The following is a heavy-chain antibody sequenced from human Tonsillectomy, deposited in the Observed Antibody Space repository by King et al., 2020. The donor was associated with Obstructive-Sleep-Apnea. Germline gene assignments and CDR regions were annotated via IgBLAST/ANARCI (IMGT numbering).Heavy chain of an antibody. V-gene: IGHV1-8*01. CDR3: ARAPPGANWTTTNWYFDL. Sequence: VQLVESGAEVKKPGASVKVSCKASGYTFISYDINWVRQATGQGLEWMGWMNPKSANTGYAHKFQGRVTMTRNTSITTAYMELCSLRSEDTAVYYCARAPPGANWTTTNWYFDLWGRGTLVTVSS. CDR1: GYTFISYD. D-gene: IGHD1-20*01. J-gene: IGHJ2*01. CDR2: MNPKSANT.